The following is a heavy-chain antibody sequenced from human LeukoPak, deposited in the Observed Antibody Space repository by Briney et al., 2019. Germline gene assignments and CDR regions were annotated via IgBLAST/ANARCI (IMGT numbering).Heavy chain of an antibody. Sequence: PSETLSLTCTVSGASIRTYYWSWIRQPPGEGLEWIGYISYSGSTNYIPSLKSRVTISVGTSKNQFSLKLTSVTAADTAVYYCARHRGNGYDRDFDIWGQGTMVTVSS. D-gene: IGHD3-22*01. V-gene: IGHV4-59*08. CDR3: ARHRGNGYDRDFDI. J-gene: IGHJ3*02. CDR2: ISYSGST. CDR1: GASIRTYY.